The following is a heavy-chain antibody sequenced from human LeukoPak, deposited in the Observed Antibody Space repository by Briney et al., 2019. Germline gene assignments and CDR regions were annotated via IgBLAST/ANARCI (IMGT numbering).Heavy chain of an antibody. V-gene: IGHV3-30*04. CDR2: ISPDRTYT. CDR1: GFTFSTYP. J-gene: IGHJ3*01. D-gene: IGHD1-26*01. Sequence: GGSLRLSCAASGFTFSTYPFHWVRQAPGKGLEWVAVISPDRTYTYYADAVNGRFTISRDNSENTLSLQMTSMGADDTAVYYCANLYSGSPSDAFDVWGQGTMVTVSS. CDR3: ANLYSGSPSDAFDV.